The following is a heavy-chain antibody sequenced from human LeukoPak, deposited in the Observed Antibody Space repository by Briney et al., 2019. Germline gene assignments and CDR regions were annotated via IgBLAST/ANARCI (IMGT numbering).Heavy chain of an antibody. CDR2: IIPIFGTA. V-gene: IGHV1-69*13. J-gene: IGHJ5*02. D-gene: IGHD2-2*01. CDR3: ARVNPYQLLFRGDWFDP. CDR1: GGTFSSYA. Sequence: SVKVSCKASGGTFSSYAISWVRQAPGQGLEWMGGIIPIFGTANYAPKFPGRVTITADESTSTAYMELSSLRSEDTAVYYCARVNPYQLLFRGDWFDPWGQGTLVTVSS.